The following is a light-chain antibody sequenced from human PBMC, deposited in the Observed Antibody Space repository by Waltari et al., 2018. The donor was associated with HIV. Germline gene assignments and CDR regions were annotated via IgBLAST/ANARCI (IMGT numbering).Light chain of an antibody. J-gene: IGLJ1*01. CDR3: CSYAGTYTYV. CDR2: EVF. V-gene: IGLV2-11*01. CDR1: ASDIGYFDY. Sequence: QSALTQPRSVSGSPGQSVTISCTGTASDIGYFDYVSWYQQYPGKAPKVIIYEVFKRPSVVPDRFTASKSGITASLTISGLQDEDEADYYCCSYAGTYTYVFGSGTTVTVL.